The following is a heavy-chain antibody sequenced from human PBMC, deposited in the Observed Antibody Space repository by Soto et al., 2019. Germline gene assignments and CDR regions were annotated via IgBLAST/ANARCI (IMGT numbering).Heavy chain of an antibody. CDR3: ATGFQRYYFDY. CDR2: ISYDGSNK. Sequence: GGSRRLSGAASGFSFSSYALHWVRQAPGKGLEWVAVISYDGSNKYSADSVKGRFTNSRDNSKNPLYLQMNSLRAEDTDVYYCATGFQRYYFDYWGQGTLVTVSS. CDR1: GFSFSSYA. V-gene: IGHV3-30-3*01. J-gene: IGHJ4*02. D-gene: IGHD1-1*01.